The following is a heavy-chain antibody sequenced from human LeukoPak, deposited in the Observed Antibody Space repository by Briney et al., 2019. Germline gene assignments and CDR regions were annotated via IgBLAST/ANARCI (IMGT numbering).Heavy chain of an antibody. CDR3: GVGATPDAFDI. CDR2: VDPEDGET. V-gene: IGHV1-69-2*01. J-gene: IGHJ3*02. Sequence: ASVKISCKVSGYTFTDYYMHWVQQAPGKGLKWMGLVDPEDGETIYAEKFQGRVTITADTSTDTAYMELSSLRSEDTAVYYCGVGATPDAFDIWGQGTMVTVSS. CDR1: GYTFTDYY. D-gene: IGHD1-26*01.